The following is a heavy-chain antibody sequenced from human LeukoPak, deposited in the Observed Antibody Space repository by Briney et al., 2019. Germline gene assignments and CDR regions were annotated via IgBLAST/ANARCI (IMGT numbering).Heavy chain of an antibody. D-gene: IGHD3-22*01. CDR1: GFTFSSYE. CDR2: IGTSDSST. CDR3: ARYGDSSVYYSADAFDI. J-gene: IGHJ3*02. Sequence: PGGSLRLSCAASGFTFSSYEMNWVRQAPGKGLEWVSYIGTSDSSTYYADSVKGRFTISRDNAKNSLYLQMNSLRAEDTAVYYRARYGDSSVYYSADAFDIWGQGTMVTVSS. V-gene: IGHV3-48*03.